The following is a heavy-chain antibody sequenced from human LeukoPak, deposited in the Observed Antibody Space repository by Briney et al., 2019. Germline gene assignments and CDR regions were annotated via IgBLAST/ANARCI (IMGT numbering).Heavy chain of an antibody. CDR1: GGSIGSYY. CDR3: ARQGHPVVVDPAASSDHYYYGMDV. D-gene: IGHD2-2*01. V-gene: IGHV4-59*08. J-gene: IGHJ6*02. CDR2: IYYSGST. Sequence: SETLSLTCTVSGGSIGSYYWSWIRQPPGKGLEWIGYIYYSGSTNYNPSLKSRVTISVDTSKNQFSLKLSSVTAADTAVYYCARQGHPVVVDPAASSDHYYYGMDVWGQGTTVTVSS.